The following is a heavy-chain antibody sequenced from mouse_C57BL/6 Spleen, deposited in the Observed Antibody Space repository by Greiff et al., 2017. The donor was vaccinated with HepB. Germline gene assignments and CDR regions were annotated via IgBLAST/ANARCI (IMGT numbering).Heavy chain of an antibody. CDR2: IYPGDGDT. J-gene: IGHJ4*01. Sequence: VQLQQSGAELVKPGASVKISCKASGYAFSSYWMNWVKQRPGKGLEWIGQIYPGDGDTNYNGKFKGKATLTADKSSSTAYMQLSSLTSEDSAVYFCARTYYDYERILSYAMDYWGQGTSVTVSS. V-gene: IGHV1-80*01. CDR1: GYAFSSYW. D-gene: IGHD2-4*01. CDR3: ARTYYDYERILSYAMDY.